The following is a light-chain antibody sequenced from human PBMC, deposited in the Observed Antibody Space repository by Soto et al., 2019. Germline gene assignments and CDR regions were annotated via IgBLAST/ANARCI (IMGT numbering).Light chain of an antibody. Sequence: DIQMTQSPSSLPASVGDRVTITCRASLNIGDSLSWYQQKPGKAPKLLIYAASTLQSGVPSRFSGSGSGTEFTLTVSSLQPDDFATYYCHQYHNFPRTFGQGPRWIS. V-gene: IGKV1-9*01. CDR3: HQYHNFPRT. CDR1: LNIGDS. J-gene: IGKJ1*01. CDR2: AAS.